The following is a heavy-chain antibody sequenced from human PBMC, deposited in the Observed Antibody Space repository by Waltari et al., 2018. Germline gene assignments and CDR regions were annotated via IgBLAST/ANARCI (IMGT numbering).Heavy chain of an antibody. D-gene: IGHD2-15*01. CDR2: VHQSGRS. V-gene: IGHV4-4*02. Sequence: QVQLQESGPGLVKPSGTLSLTCTVSGASISNTFFWSWVRHSPGKGLEWIGKVHQSGRSNYNPSLESRVTVSMDTSKKQFSLKMTSVTAADTAIYYCASDRGRGLYLDSWGQGTLVTVSP. CDR3: ASDRGRGLYLDS. J-gene: IGHJ4*02. CDR1: GASISNTFF.